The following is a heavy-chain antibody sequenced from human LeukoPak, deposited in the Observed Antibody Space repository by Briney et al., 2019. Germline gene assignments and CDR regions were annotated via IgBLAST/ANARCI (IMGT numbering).Heavy chain of an antibody. Sequence: GGSLRLSCAASGFTFSSYGMHWVRQAPGKGLEWVALIRLDGSNKYYADSVKGRFTISRDNSKNTLYLQMNSLRGDDTAVYYCARDLDYGEMDYWGQGTLVTVSS. V-gene: IGHV3-30*02. CDR2: IRLDGSNK. D-gene: IGHD4-17*01. CDR3: ARDLDYGEMDY. CDR1: GFTFSSYG. J-gene: IGHJ4*02.